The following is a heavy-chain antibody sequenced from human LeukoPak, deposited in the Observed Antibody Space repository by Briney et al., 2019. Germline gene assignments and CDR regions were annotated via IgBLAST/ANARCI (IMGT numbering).Heavy chain of an antibody. CDR1: GYTFTSYD. CDR2: MNPNSGNT. J-gene: IGHJ6*02. CDR3: ARGHSSSWFTLGYYYGMDV. D-gene: IGHD6-13*01. V-gene: IGHV1-8*01. Sequence: ASVKVSCKAPGYTFTSYDINWVRQATGQGLEWMGWMNPNSGNTGYAQKLQGRVTLTRNTSISTAYMELSSLRSEDTAVYYCARGHSSSWFTLGYYYGMDVWGQGTTVSVSS.